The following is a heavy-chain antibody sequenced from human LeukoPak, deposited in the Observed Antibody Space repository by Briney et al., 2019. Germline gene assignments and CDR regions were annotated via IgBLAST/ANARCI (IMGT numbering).Heavy chain of an antibody. D-gene: IGHD5-18*01. J-gene: IGHJ5*02. CDR2: ISSSSSYI. Sequence: GGSLRLSCAASGFTFSSYSMNWVRQAPGRGLEWVSSISSSSSYIYYADSVKGRFTISRDNAKNSLYLQMNSLRAEDTAVYYCARGKWLQPGKSNWFDPWGQGILVTVSS. CDR3: ARGKWLQPGKSNWFDP. V-gene: IGHV3-21*04. CDR1: GFTFSSYS.